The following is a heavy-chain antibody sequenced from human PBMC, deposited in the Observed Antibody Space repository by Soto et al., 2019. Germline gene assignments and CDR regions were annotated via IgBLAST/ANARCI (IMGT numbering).Heavy chain of an antibody. V-gene: IGHV4-59*01. CDR2: IYYSGIS. CDR3: ARYRGRLGIAVAGPRLSTHWSDP. D-gene: IGHD6-19*01. CDR1: GGSISSYN. J-gene: IGHJ5*02. Sequence: PSATLSLTRTVSGGSISSYNWNCIRQPPWKGLDWVGYIYYSGISNYNPSLKSRVTISVDTSNNQFSLKLISVTAADTAVYYCARYRGRLGIAVAGPRLSTHWSDPGGQGTLVTVSS.